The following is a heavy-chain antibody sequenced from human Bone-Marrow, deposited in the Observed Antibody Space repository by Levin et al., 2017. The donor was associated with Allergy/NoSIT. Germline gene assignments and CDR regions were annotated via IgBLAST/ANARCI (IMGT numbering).Heavy chain of an antibody. J-gene: IGHJ6*02. CDR3: ASWAMFYYDGSDFDYFYYGMDV. V-gene: IGHV3-21*04. D-gene: IGHD3-16*01. CDR1: GLSFSNYD. CDR2: ISGGSSRI. Sequence: GASVKVSCAASGLSFSNYDMNWVRQAPGKGLEWVSSISGGSSRIYYADSVQGRFTIPRDNAKNSLYLQMNSLRVEDTAVYYCASWAMFYYDGSDFDYFYYGMDVWGQGTTVTVSS.